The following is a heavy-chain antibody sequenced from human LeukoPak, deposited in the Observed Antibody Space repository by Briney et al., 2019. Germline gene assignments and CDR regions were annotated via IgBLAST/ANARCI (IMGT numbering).Heavy chain of an antibody. V-gene: IGHV3-74*01. J-gene: IGHJ5*02. CDR1: GLTFRTYW. CDR2: VNSGGSST. CDR3: ARGSPWFDP. Sequence: GGSLRLSCAASGLTFRTYWMHWVRQAPGKGLVWVSRVNSGGSSTNYADSVKGRFTIFRDNAKNTVYLQMNSLRAEDTAVYYCARGSPWFDPWGQGTLVTVSS.